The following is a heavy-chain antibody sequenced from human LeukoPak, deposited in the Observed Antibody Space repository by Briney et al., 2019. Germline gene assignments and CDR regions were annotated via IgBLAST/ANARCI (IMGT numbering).Heavy chain of an antibody. CDR3: ATKGMDRLLVGVQWDY. Sequence: GASVKVSCKASGYTFTTYTIHWVRQAPGQRLEWMGWINAGNGNTKYSQEFQDRVTITRDTSASTAYMELSSLRSEDTAVYYCATKGMDRLLVGVQWDYWGQGTLVTVSS. CDR2: INAGNGNT. CDR1: GYTFTTYT. J-gene: IGHJ4*02. V-gene: IGHV1-3*03. D-gene: IGHD1-1*01.